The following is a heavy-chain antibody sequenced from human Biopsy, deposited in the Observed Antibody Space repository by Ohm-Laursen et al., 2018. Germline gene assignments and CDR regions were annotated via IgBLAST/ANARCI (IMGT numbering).Heavy chain of an antibody. CDR3: AGGAAKGNPYDH. Sequence: ESSVKASCKASAGTFSSYVLSWVRQAPGQGIEWMGRIIPTFDTPTYAPDFQGRVTFTADKSTGTAHLDLSRLRSEDTAIYYCAGGAAKGNPYDHWGQGTLVTVSS. CDR2: IIPTFDTP. CDR1: AGTFSSYV. J-gene: IGHJ5*02. D-gene: IGHD3-10*01. V-gene: IGHV1-69*06.